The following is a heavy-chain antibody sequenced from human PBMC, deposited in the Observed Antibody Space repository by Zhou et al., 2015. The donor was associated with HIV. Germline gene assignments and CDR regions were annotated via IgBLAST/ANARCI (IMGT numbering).Heavy chain of an antibody. CDR2: IRSKANRYAT. Sequence: EVQLVESGGDLVQPGGPVRLSCAASGFTFSGSAVHWVRQASGKGLEWVGRIRSKANRYATAYAASVKGRFSFSRDDSQNTAYLQMNSLKVEDTAVYYCTRLGGYCSSSTCYRNYWGQGTLVTVSS. CDR3: TRLGGYCSSSTCYRNY. J-gene: IGHJ4*02. CDR1: GFTFSGSA. V-gene: IGHV3-73*01. D-gene: IGHD2-2*01.